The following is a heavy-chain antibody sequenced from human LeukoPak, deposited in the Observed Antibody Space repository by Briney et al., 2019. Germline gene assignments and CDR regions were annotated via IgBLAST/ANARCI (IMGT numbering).Heavy chain of an antibody. CDR2: IRSKAYGGTT. J-gene: IGHJ4*02. Sequence: TGGSLRLSCAASGFTFSSYAMSWFRQAPGKGLEWIGFIRSKAYGGTTEYAASVKGRFTISRDDSKSVAYLQMNSLKTEDTAVYYCSRDVKYYDSSGPVDYWGQGALVTVSS. V-gene: IGHV3-49*03. D-gene: IGHD3-22*01. CDR3: SRDVKYYDSSGPVDY. CDR1: GFTFSSYA.